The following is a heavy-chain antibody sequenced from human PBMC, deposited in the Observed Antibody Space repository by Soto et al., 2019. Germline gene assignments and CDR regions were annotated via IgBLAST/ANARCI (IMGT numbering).Heavy chain of an antibody. CDR2: ISHDGSDK. Sequence: GGSLRLSCAASGFTSSSYDMHWVRQAPGKGLEWVAVISHDGSDKYYADSVKGRFTISRDNSKNTLYLQMNSLRAEDTAVYYCAKAVVAAPDAFDVWGQGTMVTVSS. CDR1: GFTSSSYD. J-gene: IGHJ3*01. CDR3: AKAVVAAPDAFDV. V-gene: IGHV3-30*18. D-gene: IGHD2-15*01.